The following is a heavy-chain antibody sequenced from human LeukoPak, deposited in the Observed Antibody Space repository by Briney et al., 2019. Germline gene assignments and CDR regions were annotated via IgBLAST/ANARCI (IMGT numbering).Heavy chain of an antibody. D-gene: IGHD6-19*01. CDR3: AKITEGYSSGWYDYHYYYMDV. CDR2: ISAYNGNT. Sequence: GASVKVSCKASGYTFTSYGISWVRQAPGQGLEWMGWISAYNGNTNYAQKLQGRVTMTTDTSTSTAYMELRSLRSDDTAVYYWAKITEGYSSGWYDYHYYYMDVWGKGTTVTVSS. V-gene: IGHV1-18*01. J-gene: IGHJ6*03. CDR1: GYTFTSYG.